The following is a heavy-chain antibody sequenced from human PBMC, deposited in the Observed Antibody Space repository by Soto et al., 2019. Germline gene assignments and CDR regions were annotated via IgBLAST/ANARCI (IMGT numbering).Heavy chain of an antibody. V-gene: IGHV3-30*18. CDR2: ISYDGSNK. Sequence: PGGSLRLSCAASGFTFSSYGMHWVRQAPGKGLEWVAVISYDGSNKYYADSAKGRFTISRDNSKNTLYPQMNSLRAEDTAVYYCAKVPKPYSSGWSKGFEFDYWGQGTLVTVSS. CDR1: GFTFSSYG. J-gene: IGHJ4*02. CDR3: AKVPKPYSSGWSKGFEFDY. D-gene: IGHD6-19*01.